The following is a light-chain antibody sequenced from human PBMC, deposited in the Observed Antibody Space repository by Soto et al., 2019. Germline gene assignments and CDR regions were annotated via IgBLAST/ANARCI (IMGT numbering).Light chain of an antibody. CDR2: NNN. CDR1: SSNIGSRT. CDR3: AAWDDNLNGYV. V-gene: IGLV1-44*01. J-gene: IGLJ1*01. Sequence: QSVLTQTPSASGTPWQRVTISCSGSSSNIGSRTVSWYQHLPGTAPKLLIYNNNHRPSGVPDRLPGSKSGTSASLAISRLQSEDEADYYCAAWDDNLNGYVFGTGTKVTVL.